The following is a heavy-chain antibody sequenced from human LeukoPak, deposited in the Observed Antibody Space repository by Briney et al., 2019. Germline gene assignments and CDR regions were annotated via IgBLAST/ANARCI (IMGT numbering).Heavy chain of an antibody. V-gene: IGHV4-61*02. J-gene: IGHJ6*03. CDR2: IYTSGST. Sequence: SQTLSLTCTVSGGSISSGSYYWGWIRQPAGKGLEWIGRIYTSGSTNYNPSLKSRVTISVDTSKNQFSLKLSSVTAADTAVYYCARDRSLAARVYYYYYYMDVWGKGTTVTVSS. D-gene: IGHD2-15*01. CDR3: ARDRSLAARVYYYYYYMDV. CDR1: GGSISSGSYY.